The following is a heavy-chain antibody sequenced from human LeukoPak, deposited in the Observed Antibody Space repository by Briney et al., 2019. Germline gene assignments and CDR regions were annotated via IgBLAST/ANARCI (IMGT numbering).Heavy chain of an antibody. V-gene: IGHV3-23*01. CDR1: GFTFSSYA. Sequence: PGGSLRLSCAASGFTFSSYAMMWVRQAPGKGLEWVSTIVASYEGTFYANSVKGRFTISRDNSKSTLSLQMNSLRAEDTAVYYCAKGKEGGLVDLFDPWGQGTLVTVSS. CDR2: IVASYEGT. CDR3: AKGKEGGLVDLFDP. D-gene: IGHD3/OR15-3a*01. J-gene: IGHJ5*02.